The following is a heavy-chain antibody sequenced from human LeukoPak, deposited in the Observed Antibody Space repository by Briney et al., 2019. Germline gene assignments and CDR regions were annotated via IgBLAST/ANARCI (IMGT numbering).Heavy chain of an antibody. J-gene: IGHJ3*02. D-gene: IGHD5-24*01. CDR2: IYSGGTT. Sequence: PGGSLRLSCAASGFTVSSNYMSWVRQAPGKRLEWVSVIYSGGTTYYADSVKGRFTISRDNSKNTLYLLMNSLRAEDTAVYYCPRDRGERWQQFYEAFDIWGQGTMVTVSS. CDR1: GFTVSSNY. V-gene: IGHV3-53*01. CDR3: PRDRGERWQQFYEAFDI.